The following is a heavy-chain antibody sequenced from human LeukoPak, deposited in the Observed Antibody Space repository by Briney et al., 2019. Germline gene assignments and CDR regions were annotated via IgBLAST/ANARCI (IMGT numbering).Heavy chain of an antibody. CDR1: GVSISSSSYY. CDR3: ARLTYTAMALDY. V-gene: IGHV4-39*01. J-gene: IGHJ4*02. CDR2: IYYSGST. D-gene: IGHD5-18*01. Sequence: SETLSLTCTVSGVSISSSSYYWGWIGQPPGKGREWIGSIYYSGSTYYNPALTSLVTISVDTSKNQFFLKLSSVTAADTAVYYCARLTYTAMALDYWGQGTLVTVSS.